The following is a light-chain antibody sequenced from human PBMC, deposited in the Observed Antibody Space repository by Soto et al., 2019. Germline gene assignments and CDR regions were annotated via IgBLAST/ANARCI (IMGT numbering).Light chain of an antibody. V-gene: IGKV1-9*01. CDR1: QGIISY. CDR2: TAS. Sequence: DIQLTHSPSFLSASVGDRVTISCPASQGIISYLAWYQQKPWKAPKLLIYTASTLQSGVPSRFSGSGSGTEFTLTISSLQPDDFATYYCQHYNSYSEAFGQGTKVDI. J-gene: IGKJ1*01. CDR3: QHYNSYSEA.